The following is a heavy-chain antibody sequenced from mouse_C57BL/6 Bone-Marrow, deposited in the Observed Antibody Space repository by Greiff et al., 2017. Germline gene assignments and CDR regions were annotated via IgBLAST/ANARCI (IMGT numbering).Heavy chain of an antibody. CDR1: GFTFSSYA. J-gene: IGHJ3*01. Sequence: EVKLVESGEGLVKPGGSLKLSCAASGFTFSSYAMSWVRQTPEKRLEWVAYISSGGDYIYYADTVKGRFTISRDNARNTRYLQMSSLKSEDTAMYYCTSAYYDYWFAYWGQGTLVTVSA. CDR2: ISSGGDYI. V-gene: IGHV5-9-1*02. D-gene: IGHD2-4*01. CDR3: TSAYYDYWFAY.